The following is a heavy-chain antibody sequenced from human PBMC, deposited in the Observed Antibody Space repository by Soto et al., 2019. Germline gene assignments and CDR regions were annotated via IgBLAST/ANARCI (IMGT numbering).Heavy chain of an antibody. J-gene: IGHJ2*01. V-gene: IGHV4-59*01. D-gene: IGHD4-17*01. CDR3: ARERFTDYGANWYFDL. CDR2: IYYSGST. Sequence: QVQLQESGPGLVKPSETLSLTCTVSGGSISSYYWSWIRQPPGKGLEWIGYIYYSGSTNYNPSLKGRVTISVDTSKNQFSLKLSSVTAADTAVYYCARERFTDYGANWYFDLWGRGTLVTVSS. CDR1: GGSISSYY.